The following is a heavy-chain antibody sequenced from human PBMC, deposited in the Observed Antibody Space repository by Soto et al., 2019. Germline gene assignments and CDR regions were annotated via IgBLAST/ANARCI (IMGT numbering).Heavy chain of an antibody. J-gene: IGHJ4*02. CDR3: ARGDHGPRRFYFDT. Sequence: SETLSLTGTVSGGSVNSGGYYWSWCRRPPGKGLECIGCIFYNVGTSYNPSLGSRVTISADTSKTLFSLNLNFVTAADTAVYYCARGDHGPRRFYFDTWGQGTLVTVSS. CDR2: IFYNVGT. V-gene: IGHV4-61*03. CDR1: GGSVNSGGYY. D-gene: IGHD2-8*01.